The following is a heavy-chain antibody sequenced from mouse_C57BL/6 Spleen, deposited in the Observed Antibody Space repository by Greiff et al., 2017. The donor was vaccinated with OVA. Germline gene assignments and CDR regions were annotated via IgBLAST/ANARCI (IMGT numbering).Heavy chain of an antibody. Sequence: LVESGPELVKPGASVKISCKASGYAFSSSWMNWVKQRPGKGLEWIGRIYPGEGDTNYNGKFKGKATLTADKSSSTAYMQLSSLTSEDSAVYFCARNDGYFDYWGQGTTLTVSS. CDR1: GYAFSSSW. J-gene: IGHJ2*01. D-gene: IGHD2-3*01. CDR2: IYPGEGDT. V-gene: IGHV1-82*01. CDR3: ARNDGYFDY.